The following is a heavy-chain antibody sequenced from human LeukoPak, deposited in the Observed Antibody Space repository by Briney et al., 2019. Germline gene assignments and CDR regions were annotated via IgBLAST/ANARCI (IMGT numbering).Heavy chain of an antibody. Sequence: GWSMRLSCAASGFTFTSYAMSWVRQAPGKGLEWVSGISGSGGSTDYADSVKGRFTISRDNSKNTLYLQMNSLRAEDTAVYYCAKENGYSSGWGSYFDYWGQGTLVTVSS. D-gene: IGHD6-19*01. J-gene: IGHJ4*02. CDR3: AKENGYSSGWGSYFDY. CDR2: ISGSGGST. V-gene: IGHV3-23*01. CDR1: GFTFTSYA.